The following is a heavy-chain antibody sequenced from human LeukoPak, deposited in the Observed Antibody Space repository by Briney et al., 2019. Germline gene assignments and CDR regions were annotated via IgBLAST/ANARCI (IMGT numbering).Heavy chain of an antibody. CDR3: ATCSGSYPFDY. Sequence: PSETLSLTCAVYGGSFSGYYWSWIRQPPGKGLEWIGEINHSGSTNYNPSLKSRVTISVDTSKNQFSLKLSSVTAADTAVYYCATCSGSYPFDYWGQGTLVTVSS. CDR1: GGSFSGYY. V-gene: IGHV4-34*01. J-gene: IGHJ4*02. D-gene: IGHD2-15*01. CDR2: INHSGST.